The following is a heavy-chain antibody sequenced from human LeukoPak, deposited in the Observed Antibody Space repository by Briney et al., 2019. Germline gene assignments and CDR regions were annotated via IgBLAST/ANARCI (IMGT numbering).Heavy chain of an antibody. Sequence: GASVKVSCKASGGTFSSYAISWVRQAPGQGLEWMGGIIPIFGTANYAQKFQGRVTITADESTSTAYMELSSLRSEGTAVYYCARKVLGYCSSTSCYHNAFDIWGQGTMVTVSS. D-gene: IGHD2-2*01. CDR1: GGTFSSYA. J-gene: IGHJ3*02. CDR2: IIPIFGTA. V-gene: IGHV1-69*13. CDR3: ARKVLGYCSSTSCYHNAFDI.